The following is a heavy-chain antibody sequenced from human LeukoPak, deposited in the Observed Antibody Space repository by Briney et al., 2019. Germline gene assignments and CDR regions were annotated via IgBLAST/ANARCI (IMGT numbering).Heavy chain of an antibody. CDR2: INPNSGGT. Sequence: GASVKVSCKASGYTFTGYYMHWVRQAPGQGLEWMGWINPNSGGTNYAQKFQGRVTMTRDTSISTAYMELSRLRAEDTAVYYCAKDLIAVAVAHDYWGQGTLVTVSS. CDR3: AKDLIAVAVAHDY. J-gene: IGHJ4*02. CDR1: GYTFTGYY. D-gene: IGHD6-19*01. V-gene: IGHV1-2*02.